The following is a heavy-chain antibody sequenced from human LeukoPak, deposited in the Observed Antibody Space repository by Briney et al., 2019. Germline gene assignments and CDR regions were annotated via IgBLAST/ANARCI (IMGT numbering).Heavy chain of an antibody. CDR1: GGSISSYY. CDR2: IYTSGST. D-gene: IGHD2-2*01. Sequence: SETLSLTCTVSGGSISSYYWSWIRQPAGKGLEWIGRIYTSGSTNYNPSLKSRVTMSVDTSKNQFSLKLSSVTAADTAVYYCASAHCSGSSCFWGAFEFWGQGTMVTVSS. CDR3: ASAHCSGSSCFWGAFEF. J-gene: IGHJ3*01. V-gene: IGHV4-4*07.